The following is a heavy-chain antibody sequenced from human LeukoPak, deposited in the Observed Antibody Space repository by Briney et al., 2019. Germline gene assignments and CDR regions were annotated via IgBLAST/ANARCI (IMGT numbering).Heavy chain of an antibody. Sequence: ASVKVSCKASGYTFTSYGISWVRQAPGQGLEWMGWISAYNGNTNYAQKLQGRVTMTTDTSTSTAYMELRSLRSDDTAVYYCATFRGDGSPVGVDVWGKGTMVTVSS. V-gene: IGHV1-18*04. D-gene: IGHD3-10*01. CDR3: ATFRGDGSPVGVDV. J-gene: IGHJ6*04. CDR2: ISAYNGNT. CDR1: GYTFTSYG.